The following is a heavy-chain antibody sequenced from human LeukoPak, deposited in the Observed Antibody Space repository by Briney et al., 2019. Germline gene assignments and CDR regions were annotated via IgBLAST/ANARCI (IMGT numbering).Heavy chain of an antibody. J-gene: IGHJ4*02. CDR3: ARDSCYYGSGTYCRYFGY. CDR2: IFHSGST. V-gene: IGHV4-38-2*02. CDR1: GYSISSGYY. D-gene: IGHD3-10*01. Sequence: SETLSLTCTVSGYSISSGYYWGWIRQPPGKGLEWIGSIFHSGSTSYNPSLKRRVTISIDTSTNQFSLKLTSVTAADTAVYYCARDSCYYGSGTYCRYFGYWGQGHRATVSS.